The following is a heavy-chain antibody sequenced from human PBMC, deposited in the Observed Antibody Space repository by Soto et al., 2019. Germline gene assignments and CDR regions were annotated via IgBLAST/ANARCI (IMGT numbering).Heavy chain of an antibody. J-gene: IGHJ4*02. CDR2: IYYSGYT. V-gene: IGHV4-39*01. D-gene: IGHD2-15*01. CDR1: GGSISSSSYY. Sequence: SETLALTCTVTGGSISSSSYYRGWIRQPPGKGLEWIGSIYYSGYTYYNPSLKSRVTISVDTSKNQFSLKLSSVTAADTAVYYCARRWGRSFDYWGQGTLVTVS. CDR3: ARRWGRSFDY.